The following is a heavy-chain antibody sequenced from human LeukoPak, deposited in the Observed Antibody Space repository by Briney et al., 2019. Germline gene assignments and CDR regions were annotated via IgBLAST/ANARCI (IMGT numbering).Heavy chain of an antibody. Sequence: PGGSLRLSCAASGFTVSSSYMSWVRQAPGKGLEWVSVIYSGGRTYYADSVKGRFTISRDNSKNTLYLQMNSLRADDTAVYYCARDGGIVEATNYWGQGTLVTVSS. CDR3: ARDGGIVEATNY. J-gene: IGHJ4*02. CDR2: IYSGGRT. CDR1: GFTVSSSY. D-gene: IGHD1-26*01. V-gene: IGHV3-53*01.